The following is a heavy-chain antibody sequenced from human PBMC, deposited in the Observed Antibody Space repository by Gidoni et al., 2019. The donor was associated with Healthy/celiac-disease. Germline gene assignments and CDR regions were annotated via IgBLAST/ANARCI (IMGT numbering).Heavy chain of an antibody. CDR3: ARGQKQLVRWWFDP. CDR2: IYTSGST. J-gene: IGHJ5*02. Sequence: QVQLQESGPGLVKPSQTLSLTCTVSGGSISSGSYYWSWIRQPAGKGLEWIGRIYTSGSTNSNPSLKSRVTISVDTSKNQFSLKLSSVTAADTAVYYCARGQKQLVRWWFDPWGQGTLVTVSS. V-gene: IGHV4-61*02. CDR1: GGSISSGSYY. D-gene: IGHD6-6*01.